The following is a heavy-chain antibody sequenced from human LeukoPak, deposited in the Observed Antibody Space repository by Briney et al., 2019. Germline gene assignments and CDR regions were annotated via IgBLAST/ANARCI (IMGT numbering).Heavy chain of an antibody. CDR2: IYHSGST. Sequence: SETLSLTCTVSGDSISSTSYYWGWIRQPPGKGLEWIGSIYHSGSTYYNPSLKSRVTISVDTSKNQFSLKLSSVTAADTAVYYCAIDDFWSGYYPKDYWGQGTLVTVSS. CDR3: AIDDFWSGYYPKDY. V-gene: IGHV4-39*07. J-gene: IGHJ4*02. CDR1: GDSISSTSYY. D-gene: IGHD3-3*01.